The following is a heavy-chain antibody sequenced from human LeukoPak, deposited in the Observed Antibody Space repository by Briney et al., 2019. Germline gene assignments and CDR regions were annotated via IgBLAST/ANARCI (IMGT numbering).Heavy chain of an antibody. D-gene: IGHD3-22*01. CDR2: IGGSGGST. Sequence: GGSLRLSCAASGFTFSSNAMSWVRQAPGKGLEWVSSIGGSGGSTYYADSVKGRFTISRDNAKNSLYLQMNSLRAEDTAVYYCARDLYRIVVVPHYFDYWGQGTLVTVSS. J-gene: IGHJ4*02. V-gene: IGHV3-23*01. CDR1: GFTFSSNA. CDR3: ARDLYRIVVVPHYFDY.